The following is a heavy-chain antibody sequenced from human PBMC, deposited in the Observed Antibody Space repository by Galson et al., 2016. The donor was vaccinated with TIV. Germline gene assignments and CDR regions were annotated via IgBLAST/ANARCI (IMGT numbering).Heavy chain of an antibody. CDR3: ARGFSSYYFDY. Sequence: SLRLSCAASGFTFGSYGMHWVRHSPGKGLEWLAFVSFDRSDTTYADSVKGRFTISRDNFKNTLYLQMSSLRTEDTAVYYCARGFSSYYFDYWGQGTLVTVSS. CDR1: GFTFGSYG. D-gene: IGHD6-13*01. CDR2: VSFDRSDT. J-gene: IGHJ4*02. V-gene: IGHV3-30*03.